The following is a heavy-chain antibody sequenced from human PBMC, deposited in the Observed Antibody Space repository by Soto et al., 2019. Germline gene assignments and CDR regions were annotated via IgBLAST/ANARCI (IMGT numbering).Heavy chain of an antibody. CDR1: GYTFTGYY. CDR2: INPNSGGT. J-gene: IGHJ6*02. D-gene: IGHD3-22*01. CDR3: ARGGDYYDSSGYYLDGMDV. V-gene: IGHV1-2*02. Sequence: GAPVKVSCKASGYTFTGYYMPWGRQAPGQGLEWMGWINPNSGGTNYAQKFQGRVTMTRDTSISTAYMELSRLRSDDTAVYYCARGGDYYDSSGYYLDGMDVWGQGTTVTVSS.